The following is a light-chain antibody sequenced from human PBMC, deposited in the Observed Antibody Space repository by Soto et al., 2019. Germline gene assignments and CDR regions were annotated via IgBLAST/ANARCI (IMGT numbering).Light chain of an antibody. J-gene: IGLJ2*01. V-gene: IGLV1-47*01. Sequence: QPVLTQPPSASGTPGQRVTISCSGSSSNIGSNYVYWYQQFPGTAPKLLIYRNDQRPSGVPDRFSGSKSATSASLAISGLRSEDEADYYCAAWDDSLSAVVFGGGTKLTVL. CDR2: RND. CDR1: SSNIGSNY. CDR3: AAWDDSLSAVV.